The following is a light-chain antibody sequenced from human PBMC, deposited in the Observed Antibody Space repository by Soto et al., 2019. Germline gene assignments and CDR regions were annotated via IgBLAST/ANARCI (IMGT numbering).Light chain of an antibody. V-gene: IGLV2-14*01. CDR3: SSYTTSSTYV. CDR1: SSDVGRYNY. J-gene: IGLJ1*01. CDR2: DVT. Sequence: QSALTQPASVSGSPGQSITISCTGTSSDVGRYNYVSWYQQHPGKAPKLLIYDVTNRPSGVSNRFSGSKSGNTASLTISGLQAEDEADFYCSSYTTSSTYVFGTGTEVTVL.